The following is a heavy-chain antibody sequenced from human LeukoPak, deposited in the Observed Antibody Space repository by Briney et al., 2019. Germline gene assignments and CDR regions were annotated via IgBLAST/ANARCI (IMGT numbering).Heavy chain of an antibody. CDR3: ARRSRVGGPDY. D-gene: IGHD5/OR15-5a*01. CDR2: ISSSSSYI. CDR1: GFTFSSYS. J-gene: IGHJ4*02. V-gene: IGHV3-21*01. Sequence: GGSLRLSCAASGFTFSSYSMTWVRQAPGKGLEWVSSISSSSSYIYYADSVKGRFTISRDNAKNSLYLQMNSLRAEDTAVYYCARRSRVGGPDYWGQGTLVTVSS.